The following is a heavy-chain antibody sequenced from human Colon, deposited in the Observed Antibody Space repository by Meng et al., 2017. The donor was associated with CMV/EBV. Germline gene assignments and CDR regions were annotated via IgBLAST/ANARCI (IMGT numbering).Heavy chain of an antibody. CDR1: GFTFDDYA. D-gene: IGHD3-16*01. V-gene: IGHV3-43D*03. CDR3: AKVSQGNRELWYFDY. Sequence: GGSLRLSCAASGFTFDDYAMHWVRQAPGKGLEWVSLISWDGDTTYYADSVKGRFTISRDNSKNSLYLQMNSLRAEDTALYYCAKVSQGNRELWYFDYWGQGTLVTVSS. J-gene: IGHJ4*02. CDR2: ISWDGDTT.